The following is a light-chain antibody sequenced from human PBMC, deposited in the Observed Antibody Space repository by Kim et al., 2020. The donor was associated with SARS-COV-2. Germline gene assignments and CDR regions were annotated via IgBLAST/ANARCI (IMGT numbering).Light chain of an antibody. J-gene: IGKJ4*01. CDR2: GAS. V-gene: IGKV3-15*01. CDR3: HQYNNWPLA. CDR1: QSFSSN. Sequence: EIVMTQSPATLSVSPGERATLSCRASQSFSSNLAWYQQKPGQAPRLLIYGASTRATGIPARFSGSGSGTEFTLTISSLQSEDFAVYYCHQYNNWPLAFGGGTKVDIK.